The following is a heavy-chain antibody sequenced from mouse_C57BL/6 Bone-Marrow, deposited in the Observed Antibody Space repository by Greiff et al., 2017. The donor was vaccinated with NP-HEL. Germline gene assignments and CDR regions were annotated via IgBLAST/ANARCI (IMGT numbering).Heavy chain of an antibody. CDR1: GYTFTSYW. D-gene: IGHD1-1*01. CDR2: IHPNSGST. V-gene: IGHV1-64*01. J-gene: IGHJ4*01. CDR3: ARLVLLLRNYYAMDD. Sequence: QVQLQQPGAELVKPGASVKLSCKASGYTFTSYWMHWVKQRPGQGLEWIGMIHPNSGSTNYNEKFKSKATLTVDKSSSTAYMQLSSLTSEDSAVYYCARLVLLLRNYYAMDDWGQGTSVTVSS.